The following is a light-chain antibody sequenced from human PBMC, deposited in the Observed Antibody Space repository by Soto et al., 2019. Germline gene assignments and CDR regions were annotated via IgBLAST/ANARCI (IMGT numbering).Light chain of an antibody. V-gene: IGLV1-44*01. J-gene: IGLJ1*01. CDR1: GSNIGTNT. CDR2: SND. Sequence: QPVLTQPPSASGTPGQRVTISCSGSGSNIGTNTVNWYQQVPGTAPKLLIYSNDRRPSRVPDRISGSKSGTSASLAISGLQSEDEADYYCAAWDDSLNGYVFGTGTKLTVL. CDR3: AAWDDSLNGYV.